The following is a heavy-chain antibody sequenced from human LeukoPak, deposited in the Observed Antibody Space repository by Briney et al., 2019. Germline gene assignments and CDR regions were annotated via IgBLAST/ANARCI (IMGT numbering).Heavy chain of an antibody. Sequence: PSETLSLTCTVSGYSISSGYYWGWIRQPPGKGLEWIASIYHSGSTYYNLSLKSRVTISVNTSKNQFSLKLSSVTAADTAVYYCARDGRIRFPVTNWFDPWGQEPWSPSPQ. CDR2: IYHSGST. CDR3: ARDGRIRFPVTNWFDP. V-gene: IGHV4-38-2*02. D-gene: IGHD3-3*01. J-gene: IGHJ5*02. CDR1: GYSISSGYY.